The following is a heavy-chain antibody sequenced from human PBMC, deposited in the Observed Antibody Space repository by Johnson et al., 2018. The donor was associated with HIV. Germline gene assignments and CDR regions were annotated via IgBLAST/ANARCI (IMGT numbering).Heavy chain of an antibody. CDR1: GFKLYEYD. CDR2: INWSGGGT. Sequence: MMLVESGGDVVRPGGSLRISCVASGFKLYEYDVSWVRQVPGKGLEWVSGINWSGGGTAYADSVKDRFTVSSDNAKNSLYLQMNSLRAEDTALYYCARGMYYYDTRGYLIRPRAFDIWGQGTVVTVSS. V-gene: IGHV3-20*04. J-gene: IGHJ3*02. D-gene: IGHD3-22*01. CDR3: ARGMYYYDTRGYLIRPRAFDI.